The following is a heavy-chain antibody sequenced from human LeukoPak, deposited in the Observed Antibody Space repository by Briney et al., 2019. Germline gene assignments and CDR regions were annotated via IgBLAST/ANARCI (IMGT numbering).Heavy chain of an antibody. CDR2: IYPGDSDT. CDR1: GYSFTNYW. D-gene: IGHD2-21*02. V-gene: IGHV5-51*01. CDR3: ARGPDCGGDCYYPDY. J-gene: IGHJ4*02. Sequence: GESLKSSCKGSGYSFTNYWIGWVRQMPGKGREWLGIIYPGDSDTRYSPSFQGQVTISADKSISTAYLQWSRLKASDTAMYYCARGPDCGGDCYYPDYWGQGTLVTVSS.